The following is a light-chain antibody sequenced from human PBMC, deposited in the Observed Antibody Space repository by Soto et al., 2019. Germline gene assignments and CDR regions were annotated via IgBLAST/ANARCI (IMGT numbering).Light chain of an antibody. CDR2: GNS. J-gene: IGLJ2*01. CDR3: QSYDSSLSGVV. V-gene: IGLV1-40*01. Sequence: QAVGTQPPSVSGAPGQRVTISCTGSSSNIGAGYDVPWYQQLPGTAPKLLIYGNSNRPSGVPDRFSGSKSGTSASLAITGLQAEDEADYYCQSYDSSLSGVVFGGGTKLTVL. CDR1: SSNIGAGYD.